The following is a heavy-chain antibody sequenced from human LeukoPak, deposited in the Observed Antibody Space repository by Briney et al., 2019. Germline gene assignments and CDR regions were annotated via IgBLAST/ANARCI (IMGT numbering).Heavy chain of an antibody. V-gene: IGHV1-2*02. CDR2: INPNSGGT. J-gene: IGHJ4*02. CDR1: GYTFTGYY. D-gene: IGHD1-26*01. Sequence: GASVKVSCKASGYTFTGYYMHWVRQAPGQGLEWMGWINPNSGGTNYAQKFQGRVTMTRDTSISTAYMELSRLRSDDTAVYYCARRIVGAIEYYFDYWGQGTLVTVPS. CDR3: ARRIVGAIEYYFDY.